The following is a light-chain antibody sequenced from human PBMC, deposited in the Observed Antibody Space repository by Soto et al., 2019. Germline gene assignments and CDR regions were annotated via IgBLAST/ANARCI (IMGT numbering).Light chain of an antibody. CDR3: LQYKVYPFT. CDR2: GAS. Sequence: DIQMTQSPSSLSASVGDRVTITCRASQGVGNSLAWIQQKPGKAPKSLIFGASSLQSGVPSKFSGSGSGTDFTLTITGLQPEDFASYYCLQYKVYPFTFGPGTKVEI. J-gene: IGKJ3*01. V-gene: IGKV1-16*02. CDR1: QGVGNS.